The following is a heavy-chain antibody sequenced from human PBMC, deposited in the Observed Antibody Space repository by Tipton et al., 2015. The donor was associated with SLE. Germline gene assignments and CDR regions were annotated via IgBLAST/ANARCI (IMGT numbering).Heavy chain of an antibody. V-gene: IGHV4-34*01. J-gene: IGHJ5*02. D-gene: IGHD2-8*01. Sequence: TLSLTCAVYGGSFSDHYWTWIRQPPGKGPEWIGRITNSGNTYYTPSFQSRVTMSVDTSKNHFSLKLSSVTAADTAVYYCARHDTNYGRNWFDPWGQGTLVTVSS. CDR1: GGSFSDHY. CDR2: ITNSGNT. CDR3: ARHDTNYGRNWFDP.